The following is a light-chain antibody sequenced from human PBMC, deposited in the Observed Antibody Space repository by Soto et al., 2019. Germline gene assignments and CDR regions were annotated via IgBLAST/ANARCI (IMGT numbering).Light chain of an antibody. Sequence: DIQMTQSPSTLSASVGDRVTITCRASQSISSWLAWYQLKPGKAPKLLIYKASSLESGVPSRFSGSGSGTELTLTISSLQPDDFATYCCQQYNSYPTFGQGTKVEIK. CDR3: QQYNSYPT. CDR1: QSISSW. J-gene: IGKJ1*01. CDR2: KAS. V-gene: IGKV1-5*03.